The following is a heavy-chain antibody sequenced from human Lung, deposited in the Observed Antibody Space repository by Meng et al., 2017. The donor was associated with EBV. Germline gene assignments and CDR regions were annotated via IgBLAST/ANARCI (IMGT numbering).Heavy chain of an antibody. D-gene: IGHD6-19*01. CDR1: GGSISISTW. CDR3: ARDPYATGWAG. CDR2: IYHSGGT. J-gene: IGHJ4*02. V-gene: IGHV4-4*02. Sequence: QTQREEPGPGLVKPSGTLSLTCAVSGGSISISTWWSWVRQPPGKGLEWIGEIYHSGGTNYNPSLRGRVTISLDKSKNQFSLTLRSVTAADTAVYYCARDPYATGWAGWGQGTLVTVSS.